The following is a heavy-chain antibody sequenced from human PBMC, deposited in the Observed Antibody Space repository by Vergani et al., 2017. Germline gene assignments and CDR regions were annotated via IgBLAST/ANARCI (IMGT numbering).Heavy chain of an antibody. V-gene: IGHV4-59*01. J-gene: IGHJ5*02. CDR3: AGKGSSSWYGDWFDP. CDR1: GGSISSYY. D-gene: IGHD6-13*01. CDR2: IYYSWST. Sequence: QVQLQESGAGLVKPSETLAITCTVPGGSISSYYWSWIRQPPGKGLAWIGYIYYSWSTNYNPSLKSRVTISVDTSKNQYSLKLSSVTAADTAVYYCAGKGSSSWYGDWFDPWGQGTLVTVSS.